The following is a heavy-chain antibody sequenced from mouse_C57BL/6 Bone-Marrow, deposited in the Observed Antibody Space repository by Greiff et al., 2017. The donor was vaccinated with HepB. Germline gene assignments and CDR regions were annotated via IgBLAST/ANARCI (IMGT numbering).Heavy chain of an antibody. J-gene: IGHJ3*01. V-gene: IGHV5-4*01. CDR3: ARSIYEWFAY. D-gene: IGHD1-1*01. Sequence: DVHLVESGGGLVKPGGSLKLSCAASGFTFSSYAMSWVRQTPEKRLEWVATISDGGSYTYYPDNVKGRFTISRDNAKNNLYLQMSHLKSEDTAMYYCARSIYEWFAYWGQGTLVTVSA. CDR1: GFTFSSYA. CDR2: ISDGGSYT.